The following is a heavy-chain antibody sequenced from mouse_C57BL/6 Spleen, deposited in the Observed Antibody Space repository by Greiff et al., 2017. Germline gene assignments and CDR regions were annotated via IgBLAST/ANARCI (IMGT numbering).Heavy chain of an antibody. CDR3: TRRYYGSSEGYFDY. D-gene: IGHD1-1*01. J-gene: IGHJ2*01. Sequence: QVQLKQSGAELVRPGASVTLSCKASGYTFTDYEMHWVKQTPVHGLEWIGAIDPETGGTAYNQKFKGKAILTADKSSSTAYMELRSLTSEDSAVYYCTRRYYGSSEGYFDYWGQGTTLTVSS. CDR2: IDPETGGT. V-gene: IGHV1-15*01. CDR1: GYTFTDYE.